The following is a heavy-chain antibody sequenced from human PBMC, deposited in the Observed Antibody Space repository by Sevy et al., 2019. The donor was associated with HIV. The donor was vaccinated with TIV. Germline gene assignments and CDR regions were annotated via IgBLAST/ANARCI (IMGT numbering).Heavy chain of an antibody. J-gene: IGHJ5*02. Sequence: GGSLRLSCVGSGFRFSGYYMNWIRQAPGKGLEWVSYISGTGNTKYYTDSVKGRFTISRDNAKNSLYLEMNSLRADDTAVYYSARDPTYYDFYAGYYTGWFDPWGQGTLVTVSS. CDR1: GFRFSGYY. D-gene: IGHD3-3*01. CDR2: ISGTGNTK. V-gene: IGHV3-11*01. CDR3: ARDPTYYDFYAGYYTGWFDP.